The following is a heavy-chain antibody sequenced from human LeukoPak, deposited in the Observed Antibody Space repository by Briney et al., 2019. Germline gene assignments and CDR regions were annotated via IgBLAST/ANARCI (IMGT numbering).Heavy chain of an antibody. Sequence: ASVKVSCKASGYTFTGYYMHWVRQAPGQGLEWMGWINPNSGGTNYAQKFQGRVTMTRDTSISTAYMELSRLRSDDMAVYYCARDGVGYYDSSGYYYFQHWGQGTLVTVSS. V-gene: IGHV1-2*02. CDR1: GYTFTGYY. J-gene: IGHJ1*01. D-gene: IGHD3-22*01. CDR3: ARDGVGYYDSSGYYYFQH. CDR2: INPNSGGT.